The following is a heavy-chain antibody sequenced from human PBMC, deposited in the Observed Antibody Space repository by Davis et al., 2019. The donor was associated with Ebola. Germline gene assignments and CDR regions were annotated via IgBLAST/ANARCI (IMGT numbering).Heavy chain of an antibody. Sequence: PGGSLRLSCAASGFSLSSCSMSWVRQAPGKGLEWVSSINAGGTVFTADSVKGRFAISRDSAINSLFLQMNSLRDEDTAVYYCAATTQSAYNIGSGGCWGQGTLVTVSS. CDR1: GFSLSSCS. J-gene: IGHJ4*02. D-gene: IGHD6-19*01. CDR2: INAGGTV. V-gene: IGHV3-48*02. CDR3: AATTQSAYNIGSGGC.